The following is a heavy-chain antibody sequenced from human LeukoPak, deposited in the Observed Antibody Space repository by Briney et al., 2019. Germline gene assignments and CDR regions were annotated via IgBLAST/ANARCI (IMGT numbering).Heavy chain of an antibody. V-gene: IGHV4-34*01. CDR1: GRSFSGYY. Sequence: SETLSLTCAVYGRSFSGYYWSWIRQPPGKGLEWIGEINHSGSTNYNPSLKSRVTISVDTSKNQFSLKLSSVTAADTAVYYCARGMRLLFFSTWGQGTLVTVSS. CDR3: ARGMRLLFFST. CDR2: INHSGST. D-gene: IGHD2-15*01. J-gene: IGHJ5*02.